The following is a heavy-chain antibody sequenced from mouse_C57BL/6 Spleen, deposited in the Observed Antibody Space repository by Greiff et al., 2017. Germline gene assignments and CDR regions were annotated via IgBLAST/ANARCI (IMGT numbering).Heavy chain of an antibody. V-gene: IGHV5-17*01. Sequence: DVKLVESGGGLVKPGGSLKLSCAASGFTFSDYGMHWVRQAPEKGLEWVAYISSGSSTIYYADTVKGRFTISRDNAKNTLFLQMTSLRSEDTAMYYCARRTSDYDDYAMDYWGQGTSVTVSS. D-gene: IGHD2-4*01. CDR1: GFTFSDYG. CDR3: ARRTSDYDDYAMDY. J-gene: IGHJ4*01. CDR2: ISSGSSTI.